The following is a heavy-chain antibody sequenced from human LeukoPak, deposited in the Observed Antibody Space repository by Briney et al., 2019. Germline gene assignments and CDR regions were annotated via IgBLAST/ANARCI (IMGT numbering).Heavy chain of an antibody. CDR2: IYGSGTT. D-gene: IGHD4/OR15-4a*01. CDR3: ARDRNGNGATYFSY. CDR1: GGSMNSYY. Sequence: SETLSLTCTVSGGSMNSYYWSWIRQPAGKGVEWIGRIYGSGTTLYNPSLESRVTMPVDTSKKQFSLKLTSVTAADTAVYYCARDRNGNGATYFSYWGQGILVTVSS. V-gene: IGHV4-4*07. J-gene: IGHJ4*02.